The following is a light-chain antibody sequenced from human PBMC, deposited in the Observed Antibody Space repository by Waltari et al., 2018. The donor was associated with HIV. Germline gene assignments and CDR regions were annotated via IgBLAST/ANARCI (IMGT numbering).Light chain of an antibody. J-gene: IGLJ1*01. Sequence: QSALTQPASVSGPPGQSTTISCTGASRDIGGYTFVSLYQQHPGKAPKPMISDVSNRPSGVSNRFSGSKSGNTASLTISGLQAEDEADYYCSSYTSSSTLFVFGTGTKVTVL. CDR3: SSYTSSSTLFV. CDR1: SRDIGGYTF. V-gene: IGLV2-14*01. CDR2: DVS.